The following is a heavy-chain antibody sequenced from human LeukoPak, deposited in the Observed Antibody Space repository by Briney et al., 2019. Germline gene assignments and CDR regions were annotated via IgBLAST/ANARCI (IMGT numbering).Heavy chain of an antibody. V-gene: IGHV4-59*01. D-gene: IGHD2-21*02. Sequence: SETLSLTCNVSGGSLSSYYWSWIRQPPGKGLEWIAYIYYSGSTNYNPSLKSRVTISVDTSKNQFSLKLSSVTAADTAVYYCASGAYCGGACYAGAFDIWGQGTMVTVSS. CDR2: IYYSGST. CDR3: ASGAYCGGACYAGAFDI. J-gene: IGHJ3*02. CDR1: GGSLSSYY.